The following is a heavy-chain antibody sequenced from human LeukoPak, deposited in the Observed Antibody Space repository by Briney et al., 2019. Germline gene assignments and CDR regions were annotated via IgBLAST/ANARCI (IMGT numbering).Heavy chain of an antibody. J-gene: IGHJ6*03. D-gene: IGHD3-10*01. Sequence: ASVKVSCKASGYTFTGYYMHWVRQAPGQGLEWMGWINPNSGGTNYAQKFQGRVTMTRDTSISTAYMELSSLRSEDTAVYYCARAEVVRGLYYYYYMDIWGKGTTVTVSS. V-gene: IGHV1-2*02. CDR2: INPNSGGT. CDR1: GYTFTGYY. CDR3: ARAEVVRGLYYYYYMDI.